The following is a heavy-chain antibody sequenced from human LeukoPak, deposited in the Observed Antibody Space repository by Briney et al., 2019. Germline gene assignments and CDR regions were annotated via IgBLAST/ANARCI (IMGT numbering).Heavy chain of an antibody. J-gene: IGHJ3*02. Sequence: SETLSLTCAVYGGSFSGYYWSWIRQPPGEGLEWIGEINHSGSTNYNPSLKSRVTISVDTSKNQFSLKLSSVTAADTAVYYCARVRRAFDIWGQGTMVTISS. D-gene: IGHD6-6*01. CDR1: GGSFSGYY. CDR3: ARVRRAFDI. V-gene: IGHV4-34*01. CDR2: INHSGST.